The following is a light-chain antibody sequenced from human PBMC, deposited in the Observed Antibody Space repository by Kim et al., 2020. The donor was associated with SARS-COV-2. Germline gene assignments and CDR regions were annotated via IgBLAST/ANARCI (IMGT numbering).Light chain of an antibody. Sequence: ASVEERVTSTCRESQAIRNDLGWYQQKPGKAPKCLIYGASILQSGVPSRFSGGGSGTEFTLTSSSLQPEDFATYFCVQQSGHPRTFGQGTKVDIK. V-gene: IGKV1-17*01. J-gene: IGKJ1*01. CDR2: GAS. CDR1: QAIRND. CDR3: VQQSGHPRT.